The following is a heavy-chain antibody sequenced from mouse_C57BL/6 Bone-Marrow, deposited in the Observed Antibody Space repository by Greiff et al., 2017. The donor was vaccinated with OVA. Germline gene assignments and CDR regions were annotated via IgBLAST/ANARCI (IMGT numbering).Heavy chain of an antibody. V-gene: IGHV6-3*01. CDR2: IRLKSDNYAT. CDR1: GFTFSNYW. D-gene: IGHD2-5*01. J-gene: IGHJ2*01. CDR3: TDSNLYFDY. Sequence: EVMLVESGGGLVQPGGSMKLSCVASGFTFSNYWMNWVRQSPEKGLEWVAQIRLKSDNYATHYAESVKGRFTISRDDSKSSVYLQMNNLRAEDTGIYYCTDSNLYFDYWGQGTTLTVSS.